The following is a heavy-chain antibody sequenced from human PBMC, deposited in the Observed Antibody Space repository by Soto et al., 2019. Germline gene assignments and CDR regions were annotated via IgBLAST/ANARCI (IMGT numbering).Heavy chain of an antibody. V-gene: IGHV3-23*01. CDR2: ISGSGGST. D-gene: IGHD3-10*01. J-gene: IGHJ4*02. Sequence: EVQLLESGGGLVQPGGSLRLSCAASGFTFSSYAMSWVRQAPGKGLEWVSAISGSGGSTYYADSVKGRFTISRDNSKNTLYLQMNSLRAEDTAVYYCAKAGQSKSMVRGVIITDYWGQGTLVTVSS. CDR1: GFTFSSYA. CDR3: AKAGQSKSMVRGVIITDY.